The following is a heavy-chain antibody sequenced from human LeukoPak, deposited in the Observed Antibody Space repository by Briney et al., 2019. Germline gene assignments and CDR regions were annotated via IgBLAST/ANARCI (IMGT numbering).Heavy chain of an antibody. CDR2: IYYSGST. J-gene: IGHJ5*02. V-gene: IGHV4-31*03. CDR3: ARDRGGGGWFDP. CDR1: GGSISSGGYY. Sequence: SETLSLTCTVSGGSISSGGYYWSWIRQHPGKGLEWIGYIYYSGSTYYNPSLKSRVTISVDTSKNQFSLKLSSVTDADTAVYYCARDRGGGGWFDPWGQGTLVTVSS. D-gene: IGHD2-15*01.